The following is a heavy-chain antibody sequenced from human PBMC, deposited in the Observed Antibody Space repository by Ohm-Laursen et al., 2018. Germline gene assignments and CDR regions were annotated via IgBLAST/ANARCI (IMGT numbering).Heavy chain of an antibody. J-gene: IGHJ4*02. CDR1: GFTFSSNG. V-gene: IGHV3-23*01. D-gene: IGHD2-21*01. CDR2: IFASGGTT. Sequence: SLRLSCSASGFTFSSNGMCWVRQAPGKGLEWVSSIFASGGTTYFADSVKGRFTVSRDNSKNTLYLQMNSLRAEDTAIYYCAKGGTDVVVPRYWGQGTLVTVSS. CDR3: AKGGTDVVVPRY.